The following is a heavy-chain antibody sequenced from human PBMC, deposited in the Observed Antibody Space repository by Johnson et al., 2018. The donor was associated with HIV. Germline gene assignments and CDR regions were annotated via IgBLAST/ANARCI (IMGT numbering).Heavy chain of an antibody. CDR2: IKQDGSEK. J-gene: IGHJ3*02. D-gene: IGHD6-13*01. Sequence: MQLVESGGGLVQPGGSLRLSCAASGFTFSNYWMTWVRQAPGKGLEWVANIKQDGSEKYYVDSMKGVFTISRDNAKNSLYLQMNSLRAEDTAVYYCARDDTGYSSSFDAFDIWGQGTMVTVSS. CDR1: GFTFSNYW. CDR3: ARDDTGYSSSFDAFDI. V-gene: IGHV3-7*05.